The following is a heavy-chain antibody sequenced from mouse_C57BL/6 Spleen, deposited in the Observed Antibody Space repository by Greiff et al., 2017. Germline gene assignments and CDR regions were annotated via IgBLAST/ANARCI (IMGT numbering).Heavy chain of an antibody. CDR2: IRSKSNNNAT. D-gene: IGHD1-1*02. Sequence: GGGLVQPKGSLKLSCAASGFSFNTYAMNWVRQAPGKGLEWVARIRSKSNNNATYYADSVKDRFTISRDDSESMLYLQMNNLKTEDTAMYYCGKGKDYGYWYFGVWGTGTTVTVAS. CDR3: GKGKDYGYWYFGV. J-gene: IGHJ1*03. V-gene: IGHV10-1*01. CDR1: GFSFNTYA.